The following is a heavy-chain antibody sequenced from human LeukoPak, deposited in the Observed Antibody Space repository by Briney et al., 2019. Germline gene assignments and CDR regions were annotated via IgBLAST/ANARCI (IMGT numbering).Heavy chain of an antibody. V-gene: IGHV3-23*01. CDR2: ISGSGGST. Sequence: PGGSLRLSCAASGFTFSSNAMSWVRQAPGKGLEWVSAISGSGGSTYYADSVKGRFTISRDNSKNTLYLQMNSLRAEDTAVYYSAKDQGKRGLRGYSGYGFDYWGQGTLLTVSS. CDR1: GFTFSSNA. D-gene: IGHD5-12*01. CDR3: AKDQGKRGLRGYSGYGFDY. J-gene: IGHJ4*02.